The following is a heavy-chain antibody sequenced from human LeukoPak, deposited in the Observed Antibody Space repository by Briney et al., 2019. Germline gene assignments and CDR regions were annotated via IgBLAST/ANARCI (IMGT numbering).Heavy chain of an antibody. J-gene: IGHJ6*02. D-gene: IGHD6-19*01. Sequence: PSETLSLTCTVSGGSVSSGSYYWSWIRQPPGKGLEWIGYIYYSGSTNYNPSLKSRVTISVDTSKNQFSLKLSSVTAADTAVYYCARAGEQWLVPYYYYGMDVWGQGTTVTVSS. CDR2: IYYSGST. CDR1: GGSVSSGSYY. CDR3: ARAGEQWLVPYYYYGMDV. V-gene: IGHV4-61*01.